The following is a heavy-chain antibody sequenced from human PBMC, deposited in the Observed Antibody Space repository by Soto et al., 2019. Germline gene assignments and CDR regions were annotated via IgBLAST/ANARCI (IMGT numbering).Heavy chain of an antibody. CDR2: ISSSSSYI. V-gene: IGHV3-21*01. J-gene: IGHJ6*02. Sequence: PGGSLRLSGAASGFTFSSYSMNWVRQAPGKGLGWVSSISSSSSYIYYADSVKGRFTISRDNAKNSLYLQRNSLRAEDTAVYYCARGGYYDSSGRPTGYGMDVWGQGTTVTVSS. CDR1: GFTFSSYS. D-gene: IGHD3-22*01. CDR3: ARGGYYDSSGRPTGYGMDV.